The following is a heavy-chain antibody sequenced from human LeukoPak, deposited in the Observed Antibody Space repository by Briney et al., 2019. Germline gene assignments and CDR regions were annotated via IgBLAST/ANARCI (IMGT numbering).Heavy chain of an antibody. CDR3: ARDVTWGP. V-gene: IGHV3-48*02. CDR2: ISSSSSTI. Sequence: PGGSLRLSCAASGFTFSSYTMNWVRQAPGKGLEWVSYISSSSSTIDYADSVKGRFTISRDNAENSVFLQMNSLRDEDTAVYYCARDVTWGPWGQGTLVTVSS. CDR1: GFTFSSYT. D-gene: IGHD7-27*01. J-gene: IGHJ5*02.